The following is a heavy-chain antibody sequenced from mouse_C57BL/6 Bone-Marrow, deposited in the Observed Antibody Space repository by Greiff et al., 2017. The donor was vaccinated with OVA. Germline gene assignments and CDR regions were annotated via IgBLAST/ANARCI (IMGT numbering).Heavy chain of an antibody. CDR3: ARGGVNSSGTWFAY. D-gene: IGHD3-2*02. J-gene: IGHJ3*01. V-gene: IGHV3-1*01. Sequence: EVMLVESGPGMVKPSQSLSLSCTVTGYSITSGYVWHLIRHFPGNKLDCMGYLSYRGSTNYNPSLKSRISITHDTSKNPFYLKLKSVTTEDTATYYCARGGVNSSGTWFAYWGQGTLVTVSA. CDR2: LSYRGST. CDR1: GYSITSGYV.